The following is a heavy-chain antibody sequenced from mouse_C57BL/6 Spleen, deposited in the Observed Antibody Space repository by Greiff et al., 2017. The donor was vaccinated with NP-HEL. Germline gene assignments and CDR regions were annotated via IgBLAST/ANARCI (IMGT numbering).Heavy chain of an antibody. Sequence: EVQLQQSGAELVKPGASVKLSCTASGFNIKDYYMHWVKQRTEQGLEWIGRIDPEDGETKYAPEFQGKATITADTSSNTAYLQLSSLTSADTAVYYCARLGPFAYWCHGTLVTVSA. CDR3: ARLGPFAY. CDR2: IDPEDGET. D-gene: IGHD4-1*01. CDR1: GFNIKDYY. V-gene: IGHV14-2*01. J-gene: IGHJ3*01.